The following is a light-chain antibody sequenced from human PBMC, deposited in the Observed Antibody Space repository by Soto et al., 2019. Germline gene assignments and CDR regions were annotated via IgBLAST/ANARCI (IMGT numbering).Light chain of an antibody. Sequence: QSVLTQPPSVSGSPGQSITISCTGTSSDIGVYNYVSWYQQHPGKAPKLMIYEVSKRPSGVPDRFSGSKSGNTASLTVSGLQAEDEADYYCSSYAGSNNLYVFGTGTKVTVL. CDR1: SSDIGVYNY. CDR3: SSYAGSNNLYV. V-gene: IGLV2-8*01. J-gene: IGLJ1*01. CDR2: EVS.